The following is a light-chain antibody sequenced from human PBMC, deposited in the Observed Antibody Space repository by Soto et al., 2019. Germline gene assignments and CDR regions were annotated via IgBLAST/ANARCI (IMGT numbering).Light chain of an antibody. J-gene: IGLJ1*01. CDR1: SSDIGGYNY. Sequence: QSALAQPASVSGSPGQSITISCTGTSSDIGGYNYVSWYQQHPGKAPKLMIYEVSNRPSGVSNRFSGSKSGNTASLTISGLQAEDEADYYCSSYTSSSTDVLGTGTKGTVL. V-gene: IGLV2-14*01. CDR2: EVS. CDR3: SSYTSSSTDV.